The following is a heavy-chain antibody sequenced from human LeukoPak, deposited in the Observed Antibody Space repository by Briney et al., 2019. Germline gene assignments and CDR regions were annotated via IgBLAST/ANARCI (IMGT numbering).Heavy chain of an antibody. D-gene: IGHD6-6*01. V-gene: IGHV3-7*01. CDR3: ARLGSSSSSY. CDR1: GFTFSSYW. Sequence: PGGSPRLSCAVSGFTFSSYWMTWVRQAPGKGLEWVANIKQDGSEKNYVDSAKGRFTISRDNAKNSLYLQMNSLRAEDTAVYYCARLGSSSSSYWGQGTLVTVSS. CDR2: IKQDGSEK. J-gene: IGHJ4*02.